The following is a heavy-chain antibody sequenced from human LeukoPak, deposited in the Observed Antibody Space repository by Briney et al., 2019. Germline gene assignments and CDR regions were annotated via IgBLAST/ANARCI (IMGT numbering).Heavy chain of an antibody. Sequence: AAVKVSCKASGYTVTGHYLHWVRQAPGQGLEWMGWLNPNSGGTNYAQKFQGRVTMTRDTSINTAYMELSSLRSEDTAVYYCARAYDYGSGSYYNLPDYWGQGTLVTVSS. D-gene: IGHD3-10*01. CDR1: GYTVTGHY. J-gene: IGHJ4*02. CDR3: ARAYDYGSGSYYNLPDY. V-gene: IGHV1-2*02. CDR2: LNPNSGGT.